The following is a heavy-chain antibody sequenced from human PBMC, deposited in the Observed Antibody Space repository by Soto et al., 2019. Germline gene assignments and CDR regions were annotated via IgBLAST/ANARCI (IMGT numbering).Heavy chain of an antibody. V-gene: IGHV3-15*01. CDR3: RAFCGGATCDV. D-gene: IGHD2-21*01. CDR1: GFTFSNAW. Sequence: EVHLVESGGGLVEPGGSLRLACAASGFTFSNAWMSWIRQAPGKGLEWVGRVKSKVGGETTDYGVPVRGRFTISRDDSRESLYLQMDSLKTEDTAVYYCRAFCGGATCDVWGQGILVSVSS. CDR2: VKSKVGGETT. J-gene: IGHJ4*02.